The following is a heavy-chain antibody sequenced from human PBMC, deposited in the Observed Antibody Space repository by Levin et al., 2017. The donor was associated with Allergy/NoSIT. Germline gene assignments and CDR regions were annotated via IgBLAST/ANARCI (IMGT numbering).Heavy chain of an antibody. CDR1: GYTFTSYG. J-gene: IGHJ6*02. V-gene: IGHV1-18*01. Sequence: GESLKISCKASGYTFTSYGISWVRQAPGQGLEWMGWISAYNGNTNYAQKLQGRVTMTTDTSTSTAYMELRSLRSDDTAVYYCARASGYSSGWYFSNYYGMDVWGQGTTVTVSS. CDR2: ISAYNGNT. D-gene: IGHD6-19*01. CDR3: ARASGYSSGWYFSNYYGMDV.